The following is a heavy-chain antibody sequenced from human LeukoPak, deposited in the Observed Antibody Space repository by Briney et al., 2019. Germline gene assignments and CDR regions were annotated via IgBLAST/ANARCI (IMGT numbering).Heavy chain of an antibody. CDR2: IYYNGST. V-gene: IGHV4-61*01. CDR1: GGSVSSGSYY. D-gene: IGHD4-11*01. J-gene: IGHJ6*02. Sequence: PSETLSLTCTVSGGSVSSGSYYWSWIRQPPGKGLEWIGYIYYNGSTNYNPSLKSRVTISVDTSKNQFSLKLSSVTAADTAVYYCATATVTTQKYYYYGMDVWGQGTTVTVSS. CDR3: ATATVTTQKYYYYGMDV.